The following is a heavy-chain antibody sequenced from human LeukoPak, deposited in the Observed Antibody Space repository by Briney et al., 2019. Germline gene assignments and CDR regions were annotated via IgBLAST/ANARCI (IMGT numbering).Heavy chain of an antibody. CDR3: AHHGGGTIRIAAFDI. V-gene: IGHV3-23*01. Sequence: GGSLRLSCAASGFTFSSYAMSWVRQAPGKGLEWVSAISGRGGSTYYADAVRGRFTISRDNSKNTLYLQLNSLRAEDTAIYYCAHHGGGTIRIAAFDIWGQGTMVTVSS. CDR2: ISGRGGST. D-gene: IGHD3-3*01. J-gene: IGHJ3*02. CDR1: GFTFSSYA.